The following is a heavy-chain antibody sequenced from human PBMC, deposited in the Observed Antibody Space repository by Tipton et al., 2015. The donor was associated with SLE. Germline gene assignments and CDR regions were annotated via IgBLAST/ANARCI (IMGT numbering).Heavy chain of an antibody. V-gene: IGHV4-39*07. D-gene: IGHD2-21*02. CDR2: VYQREYT. CDR3: VRDGAGDSGAFDV. J-gene: IGHJ3*01. CDR1: GHSTRGSADD. Sequence: TLSLTCTVAGHSTRGSADDWGWIRQSPGKELEWIGSVYQREYTHYNPSLKTRVTISFDASKKQVSLKLNSVTAADTGLYYCVRDGAGDSGAFDVWGQGTLVTVSS.